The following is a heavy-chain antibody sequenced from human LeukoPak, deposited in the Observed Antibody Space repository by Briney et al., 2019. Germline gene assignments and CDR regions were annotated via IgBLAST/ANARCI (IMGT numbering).Heavy chain of an antibody. V-gene: IGHV7-4-1*02. CDR2: IDTNTGNP. D-gene: IGHD6-19*01. CDR3: ARESPSSGRGEGDY. Sequence: ASVKVSCKASGYTFTSYAMNWVRQAPGQGLEWMGWIDTNTGNPTYAQGFTGRFVLSLDTSVSTAYLQISSLKAEDTAVYYCARESPSSGRGEGDYWGQGALVTVSS. CDR1: GYTFTSYA. J-gene: IGHJ4*02.